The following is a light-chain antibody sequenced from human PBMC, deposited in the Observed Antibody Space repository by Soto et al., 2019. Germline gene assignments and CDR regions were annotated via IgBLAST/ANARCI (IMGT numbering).Light chain of an antibody. J-gene: IGLJ3*02. CDR1: SGPGFTSSY. CDR3: LLYLGGGIWV. Sequence: QTVVTQEPSFSVSPGGTVTLTCGLSSGPGFTSSYPNWYQQTPGQAPRTLIFNTNTRSSGVPDRFSGSILGDKAALTITGAQADDDSYYYCLLYLGGGIWVFGGGTQLTVL. CDR2: NTN. V-gene: IGLV8-61*01.